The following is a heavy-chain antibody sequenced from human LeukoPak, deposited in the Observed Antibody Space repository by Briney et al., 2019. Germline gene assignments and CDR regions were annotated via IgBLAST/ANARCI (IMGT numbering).Heavy chain of an antibody. D-gene: IGHD1-26*01. CDR1: GFTVSSNY. Sequence: GGSLRLSCAASGFTVSSNYMSWVRQAPGKGLEWVSVIYSGGSTYYAASVKCRFTNSRDNSKNTLYLQINSLRAEDSAVYYCARVSGSYLYYFDYWGQGTLVTASS. CDR3: ARVSGSYLYYFDY. V-gene: IGHV3-53*01. CDR2: IYSGGST. J-gene: IGHJ4*02.